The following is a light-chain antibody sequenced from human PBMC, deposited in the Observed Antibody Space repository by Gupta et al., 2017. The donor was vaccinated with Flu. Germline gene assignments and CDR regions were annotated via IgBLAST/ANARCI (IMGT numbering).Light chain of an antibody. V-gene: IGKV2-28*01. CDR1: QNLLHSNGNNY. CDR3: KHALPTWA. J-gene: IGKJ1*01. CDR2: LGS. Sequence: DIVMTQSPPSLPVTPGEPASISCRSSQNLLHSNGNNYLDWYLQKPGQSPQLLIYLGSKRAFGVPDRFSGSGGAXDFTLKXSRGEAEVGGVYYCKHALPTWAFGXGTKVEIK.